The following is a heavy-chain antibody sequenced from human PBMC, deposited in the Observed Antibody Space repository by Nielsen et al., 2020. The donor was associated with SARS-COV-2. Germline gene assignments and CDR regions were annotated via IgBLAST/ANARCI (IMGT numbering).Heavy chain of an antibody. D-gene: IGHD1-26*01. V-gene: IGHV4-34*01. J-gene: IGHJ4*02. Sequence: SETLSLTCAVYGGSFSGYYWSWIRQPPGKGLEWIGEINHSGSTNYNPSLKSRVTISVDTSKNQFSLKLSSVTAADTAVYYCARGYSGAWGQGTLVTVSS. CDR1: GGSFSGYY. CDR2: INHSGST. CDR3: ARGYSGA.